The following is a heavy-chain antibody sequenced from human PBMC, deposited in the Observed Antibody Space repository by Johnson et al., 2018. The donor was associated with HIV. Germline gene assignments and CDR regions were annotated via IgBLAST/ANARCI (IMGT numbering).Heavy chain of an antibody. D-gene: IGHD2-2*01. V-gene: IGHV3-9*01. CDR3: TTDLVPAAKEPVVVGGAFDI. J-gene: IGHJ3*02. CDR1: GFTFDDYA. CDR2: ISWNSGSI. Sequence: VQLVESGGGLVQPGGSLRLSCAASGFTFDDYAMHWVRQAPGKGLEWVSGISWNSGSIGYADSVKGRFTISRDNAKNSLYLQMNSLRAEDTAVYYCTTDLVPAAKEPVVVGGAFDIWGQGTMVTVSS.